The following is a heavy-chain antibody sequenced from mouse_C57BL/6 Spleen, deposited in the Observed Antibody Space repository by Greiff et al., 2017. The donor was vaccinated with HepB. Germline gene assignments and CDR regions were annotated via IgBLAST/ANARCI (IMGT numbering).Heavy chain of an antibody. Sequence: VQLQQSGAELVKPGASVKLSCTASGFNIKDYNMHWVKQRTEQGLEWIGRIDPEDGETKYAPKFQGKATITADTSSNTAYLQLSSLTSEDTAVYYCARSEGYGSSYGYYAMDYWGQGTSVTVSS. CDR1: GFNIKDYN. CDR2: IDPEDGET. D-gene: IGHD1-1*01. V-gene: IGHV14-2*01. J-gene: IGHJ4*01. CDR3: ARSEGYGSSYGYYAMDY.